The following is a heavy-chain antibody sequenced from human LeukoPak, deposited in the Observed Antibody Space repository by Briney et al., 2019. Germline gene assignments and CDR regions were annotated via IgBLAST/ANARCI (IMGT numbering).Heavy chain of an antibody. V-gene: IGHV3-7*02. J-gene: IGHJ4*02. CDR1: GFTFSSYW. CDR2: IKRDGSEK. D-gene: IGHD5-12*01. Sequence: GGSLRLSCAASGFTFSSYWMSWVRQAPGKGLEWVANIKRDGSEKYYVDSVKGRFTISRDNAKNTLYLQMNSLRAEDTAVYYCVRAIVYSAYDYLGYWGQGSLVTVSS. CDR3: VRAIVYSAYDYLGY.